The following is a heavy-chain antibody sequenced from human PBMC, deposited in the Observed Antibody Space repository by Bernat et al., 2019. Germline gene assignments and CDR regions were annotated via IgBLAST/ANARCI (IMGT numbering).Heavy chain of an antibody. D-gene: IGHD3-22*01. CDR2: ISYDGSNK. J-gene: IGHJ4*02. CDR1: GFTFSSYG. CDR3: AKAAIVGIDY. Sequence: QVQLVESGGGVVQPGRSLRLSCAASGFTFSSYGMHWARQAPGKGLEWVAVISYDGSNKYYADSVKGRFTISRDNSKNTLYLQMNSLRAEDTAVYYCAKAAIVGIDYWGQGTLVTVSS. V-gene: IGHV3-30*18.